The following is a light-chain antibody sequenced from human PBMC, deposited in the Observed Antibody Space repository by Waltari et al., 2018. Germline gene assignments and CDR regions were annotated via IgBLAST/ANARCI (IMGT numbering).Light chain of an antibody. V-gene: IGLV3-1*01. CDR2: QED. Sequence: DLTQPPSVSVSPGQTASIHCSGEKLGDKYVSWYQLKTGQSPVLVIHQEDKRPSGIPDRFSASNSGNTATLTISGTQAVDEADYYCQTWDSSTVLFGGGTKVTVL. J-gene: IGLJ2*01. CDR3: QTWDSSTVL. CDR1: KLGDKY.